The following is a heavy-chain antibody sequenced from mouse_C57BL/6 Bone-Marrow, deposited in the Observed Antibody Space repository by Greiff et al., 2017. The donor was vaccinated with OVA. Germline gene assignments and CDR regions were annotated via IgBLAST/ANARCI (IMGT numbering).Heavy chain of an antibody. V-gene: IGHV1-54*01. CDR1: GYAFTNYL. J-gene: IGHJ2*01. D-gene: IGHD2-1*01. CDR2: INPGSGGT. Sequence: LQESGAELVRPGTSVKVSCKASGYAFTNYLIEWVKQRPGQGLEWIGVINPGSGGTNYNEKFKGKATLTADKSSSTAYMQLSSLTSEDSAVYFCARSLYGNSLYYFDYWGQGTTLTVSS. CDR3: ARSLYGNSLYYFDY.